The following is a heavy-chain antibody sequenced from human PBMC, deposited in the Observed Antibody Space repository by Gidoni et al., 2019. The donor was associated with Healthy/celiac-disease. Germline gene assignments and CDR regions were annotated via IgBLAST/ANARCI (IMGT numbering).Heavy chain of an antibody. D-gene: IGHD5-12*01. Sequence: QVQLVQSGAEVKKPGSSVKVSCKASGGTFSSYAISWVRQAPGQGLEWMGRIIPILGIANYAQKFQGRVTITADKSTSTAYMELSSLRSEDTAVYYCAAQEMATISRPDYWGQGTLVTVSS. CDR2: IIPILGIA. CDR1: GGTFSSYA. CDR3: AAQEMATISRPDY. J-gene: IGHJ4*02. V-gene: IGHV1-69*04.